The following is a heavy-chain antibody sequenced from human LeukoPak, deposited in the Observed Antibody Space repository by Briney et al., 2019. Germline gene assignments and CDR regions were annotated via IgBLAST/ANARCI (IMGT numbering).Heavy chain of an antibody. D-gene: IGHD5-24*01. CDR3: ARPVEMATMMAFDI. CDR1: GGSISSYY. Sequence: SETLSLTCTVSGGSISSYYWSWIRQPPGKGLEWIGYIYYSGRTNYNPSLKSRVTISVDTSKNQFSLKLSSVTAADTAVYYCARPVEMATMMAFDIWGQGTMVTVSS. CDR2: IYYSGRT. V-gene: IGHV4-59*01. J-gene: IGHJ3*02.